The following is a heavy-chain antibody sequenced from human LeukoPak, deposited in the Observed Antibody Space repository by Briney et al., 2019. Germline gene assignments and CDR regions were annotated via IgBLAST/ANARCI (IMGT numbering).Heavy chain of an antibody. Sequence: EASVKVSCKASGYTFTGYYMHWVRQAPGQGLEWMGWINPNSGGTNYAQKFQGRVTMTRDTSISTAYMELSRLRSDDTAVYYCARDSMTTVTFDYWGQGTLVTVSS. CDR2: INPNSGGT. D-gene: IGHD4-17*01. CDR3: ARDSMTTVTFDY. V-gene: IGHV1-2*02. CDR1: GYTFTGYY. J-gene: IGHJ4*02.